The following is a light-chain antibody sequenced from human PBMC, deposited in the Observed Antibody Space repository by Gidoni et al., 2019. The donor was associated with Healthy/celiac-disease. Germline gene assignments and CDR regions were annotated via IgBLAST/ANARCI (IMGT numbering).Light chain of an antibody. J-gene: IGKJ1*01. Sequence: EIVMTQSPATLSVSPGERATLSCRASQSVSSNLAWYQQNPGQAPRLLIYGASTRATGIPARFSGSGSGTEFTLTISSLQSEDFAVYYCQQYNNWPTWTFGQGPRWKSN. V-gene: IGKV3-15*01. CDR2: GAS. CDR3: QQYNNWPTWT. CDR1: QSVSSN.